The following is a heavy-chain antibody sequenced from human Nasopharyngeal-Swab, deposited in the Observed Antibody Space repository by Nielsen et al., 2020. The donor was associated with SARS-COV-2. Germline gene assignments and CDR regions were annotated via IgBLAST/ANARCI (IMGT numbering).Heavy chain of an antibody. CDR2: INAGNGNT. CDR3: ASSTAAGTNYYYYYMDV. J-gene: IGHJ6*03. V-gene: IGHV1-3*01. Sequence: WVRQAPGQRLEWMGWINAGNGNTKYSQKFQGGVTITRDTSASTAYMELSSLRSEDTAVYYCASSTAAGTNYYYYYMDVWGKGTTVTV. D-gene: IGHD6-13*01.